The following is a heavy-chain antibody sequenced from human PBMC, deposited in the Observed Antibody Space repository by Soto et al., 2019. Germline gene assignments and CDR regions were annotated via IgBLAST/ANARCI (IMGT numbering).Heavy chain of an antibody. CDR1: GGSVTSGNYY. CDR2: MFYSGLT. CDR3: APLSVSLSGPYGIHV. D-gene: IGHD2-15*01. V-gene: IGHV4-39*01. Sequence: TLSLTCTVSGGSVTSGNYYWSWIRQPPGKGLEWIGSMFYSGLTYYNPSLKSRVTLSVDTSKNQFSVRLNSVTAADTAVYYCAPLSVSLSGPYGIHVWGQGTTVTVS. J-gene: IGHJ6*02.